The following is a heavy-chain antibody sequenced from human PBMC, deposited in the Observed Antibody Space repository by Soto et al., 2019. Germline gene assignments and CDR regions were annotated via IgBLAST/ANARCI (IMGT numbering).Heavy chain of an antibody. CDR2: IIPMFGTT. Sequence: QVQLVQSGAEVRKPGSSVKVSCKASGDTFTSYAISWVRQAPGQGLEWMGQIIPMFGTTNYALKFQGRVTFTADKSTITAYMELSSVTSEDTAVYYCAREGYHDSSGYYQGWLDPWGHGILVTVSS. CDR1: GDTFTSYA. CDR3: AREGYHDSSGYYQGWLDP. D-gene: IGHD3-22*01. V-gene: IGHV1-69*06. J-gene: IGHJ5*02.